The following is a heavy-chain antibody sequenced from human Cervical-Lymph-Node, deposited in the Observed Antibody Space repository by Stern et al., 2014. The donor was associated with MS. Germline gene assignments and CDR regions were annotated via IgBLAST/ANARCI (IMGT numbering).Heavy chain of an antibody. Sequence: QLVESGPEVKKPGTSVKVSCKASGFTFTSSAVQWVRQARGQRLEWIGWIVVGSGNTNYAQKFQERVTITRDMSTSPAYMELSSLRSEDTAVYYCAARANYYDSPGDWFDPWGQGTLVTVSS. J-gene: IGHJ5*02. V-gene: IGHV1-58*01. CDR2: IVVGSGNT. CDR3: AARANYYDSPGDWFDP. CDR1: GFTFTSSA. D-gene: IGHD3-22*01.